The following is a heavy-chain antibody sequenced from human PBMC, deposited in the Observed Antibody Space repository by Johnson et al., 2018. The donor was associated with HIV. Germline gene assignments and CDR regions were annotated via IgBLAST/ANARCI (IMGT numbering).Heavy chain of an antibody. J-gene: IGHJ3*02. V-gene: IGHV3-7*05. CDR3: ARDPDWSAFDI. Sequence: FSSYWMSWVRQAPGKGLEWVATINEDGTGKNHVDSVKGRFSISRDNTKNSLYLQMDSLRVDDTAVYYCARDPDWSAFDIWGQGTMVTVSS. CDR1: FSSYW. CDR2: INEDGTGK. D-gene: IGHD3-9*01.